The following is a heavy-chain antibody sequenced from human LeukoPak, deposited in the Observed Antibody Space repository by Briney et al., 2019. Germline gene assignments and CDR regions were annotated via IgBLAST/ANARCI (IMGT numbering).Heavy chain of an antibody. Sequence: SETLSLTCTVSSGSISGYYWSWIRQPPGKGLEWIGQIHYSGGTIYNPSLKSRVTISVDTSKNQFSLKLSSVTAADTAVYYCARGPRRIAAAGIAVAGRYDYWGQGTLVTVSS. CDR3: ARGPRRIAAAGIAVAGRYDY. D-gene: IGHD6-19*01. CDR1: SGSISGYY. CDR2: IHYSGGT. J-gene: IGHJ4*02. V-gene: IGHV4-59*12.